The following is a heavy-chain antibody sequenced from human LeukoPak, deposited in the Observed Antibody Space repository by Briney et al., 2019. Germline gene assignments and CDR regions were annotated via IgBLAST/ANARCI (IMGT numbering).Heavy chain of an antibody. CDR3: ARGERGYSYGCFDY. CDR2: IYYSGST. V-gene: IGHV4-31*03. CDR1: GGSISSGGYY. D-gene: IGHD5-18*01. Sequence: SQTLSLTCTVSGGSISSGGYYWNWVRQHPKRGLEWTGYIYYSGSTYHNPSLKSRVTISVDTSKNQCSLKLSSVTAADTAVYFCARGERGYSYGCFDYWGQGTLVTVSS. J-gene: IGHJ4*02.